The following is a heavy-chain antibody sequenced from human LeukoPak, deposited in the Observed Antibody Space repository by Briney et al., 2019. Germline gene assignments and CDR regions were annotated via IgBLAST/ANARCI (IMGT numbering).Heavy chain of an antibody. CDR1: GFTVSSNY. J-gene: IGHJ4*02. CDR2: IYSGGST. CDR3: AKVGHDFWSGYYSYFDY. V-gene: IGHV3-53*01. D-gene: IGHD3-3*01. Sequence: GGSLRLSCAASGFTVSSNYMSWVRQAPGKGLEWVSVIYSGGSTYYAESVKGRLTISRDNSKNTLYLQMNSLRAEDTAVYYCAKVGHDFWSGYYSYFDYWGQGTLVTVSS.